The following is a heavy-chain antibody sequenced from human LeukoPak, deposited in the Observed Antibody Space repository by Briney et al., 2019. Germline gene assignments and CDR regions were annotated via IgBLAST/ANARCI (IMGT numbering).Heavy chain of an antibody. CDR3: ARGESGKTVSLFAY. D-gene: IGHD6-19*01. Sequence: TSQTLSLTCAISGDSVSSNSASWNWIRQSPSIGLGWLGRTYYRSKWYSDYAVSVRSRMTVNADTSKNQFSLQLNSVTPEDTAVYYCARGESGKTVSLFAYWGQGTLVTVSS. V-gene: IGHV6-1*01. CDR1: GDSVSSNSAS. J-gene: IGHJ4*02. CDR2: TYYRSKWYS.